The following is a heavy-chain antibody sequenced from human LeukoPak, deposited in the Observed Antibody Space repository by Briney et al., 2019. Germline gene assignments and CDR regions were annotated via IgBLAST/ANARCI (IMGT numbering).Heavy chain of an antibody. D-gene: IGHD2-21*01. CDR1: GYTFTSYG. CDR3: AREYCGGDCYFDY. Sequence: SXXVSCKASGYTFTSYGISWVRQAPGQGLEWMGWISAYNGNTNYAQKLQGRVTMTTDSSTSTAYMELRSLRSDVTAVYYCAREYCGGDCYFDYWGQGTLVTVSS. J-gene: IGHJ4*02. V-gene: IGHV1-18*01. CDR2: ISAYNGNT.